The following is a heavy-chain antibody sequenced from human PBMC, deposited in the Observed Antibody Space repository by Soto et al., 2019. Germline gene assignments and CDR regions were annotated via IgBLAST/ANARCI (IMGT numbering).Heavy chain of an antibody. J-gene: IGHJ4*02. CDR1: GFTFDDYA. Sequence: EVQLVESGGGLVQPGRSLRLYCAASGFTFDDYAMHWVRQAPGKGLAWVSGISWNSGSIGYADSVKGRFTISRDNAKNSLYLQMNTLKAEDTAFYYCATDISDMQHLIPDYFDYWGQGTLVTVSS. V-gene: IGHV3-9*01. CDR2: ISWNSGSI. CDR3: ATDISDMQHLIPDYFDY. D-gene: IGHD6-13*01.